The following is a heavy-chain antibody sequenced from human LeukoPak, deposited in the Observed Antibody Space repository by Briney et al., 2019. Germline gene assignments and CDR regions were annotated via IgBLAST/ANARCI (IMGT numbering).Heavy chain of an antibody. J-gene: IGHJ4*02. Sequence: GGSLRLSCAASGFTFSSYWMSWVRQAPGKGLEWVSVVSNSGSSTYYADSVKGRFTIFRDNSKNTLYLQMNSLRAEDTAVYYCAKLEMTTIKADSWGQGTLVSVSS. CDR2: VSNSGSST. V-gene: IGHV3-23*01. CDR3: AKLEMTTIKADS. D-gene: IGHD5-24*01. CDR1: GFTFSSYW.